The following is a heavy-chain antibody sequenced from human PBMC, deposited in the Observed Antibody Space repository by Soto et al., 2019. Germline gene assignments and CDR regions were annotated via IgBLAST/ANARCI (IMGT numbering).Heavy chain of an antibody. CDR2: IYYSGST. CDR3: ARHYRGGSRNWFYR. CDR1: GGSINSSSYF. V-gene: IGHV4-39*01. Sequence: PSETLSLTCSVSGGSINSSSYFWGWFRQPPGKGLEWIGSIYYSGSTYYNPSLRSRVTISVDTSKNQFSLKLSSVTAADTAVFYCARHYRGGSRNWFYRCGKGTLV. D-gene: IGHD6-19*01. J-gene: IGHJ5*02.